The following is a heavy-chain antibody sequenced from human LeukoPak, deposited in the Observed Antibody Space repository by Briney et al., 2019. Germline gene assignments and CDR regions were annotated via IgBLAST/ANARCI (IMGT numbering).Heavy chain of an antibody. V-gene: IGHV3-48*01. J-gene: IGHJ4*02. Sequence: PGGSLRLSCAASGFTFSSYSMNWVRQAPGKGLEWVSFISVSGDSIYYADSVKGRFTISRDNAKNALYLQMNSLRAEDTAVYYCARRVGPIHWDYWGQGTLVTVSS. D-gene: IGHD1-26*01. CDR3: ARRVGPIHWDY. CDR1: GFTFSSYS. CDR2: ISVSGDSI.